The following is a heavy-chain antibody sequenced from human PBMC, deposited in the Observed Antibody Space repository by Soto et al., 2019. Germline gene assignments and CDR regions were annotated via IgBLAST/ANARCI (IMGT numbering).Heavy chain of an antibody. V-gene: IGHV3-30-3*01. D-gene: IGHD1-26*01. CDR3: ARDRRGWGRGSSEYFQH. CDR2: ISYDGSNK. CDR1: GFTFSSYA. Sequence: QVQLVESGGGVVQPGRSLRLSCAASGFTFSSYAMHWVRQAPGKGLEWVAVISYDGSNKYYADSVKGRFTISRDNSKNTLYLQMNSLRAEDTAVYYCARDRRGWGRGSSEYFQHWGQGTLVTVSS. J-gene: IGHJ1*01.